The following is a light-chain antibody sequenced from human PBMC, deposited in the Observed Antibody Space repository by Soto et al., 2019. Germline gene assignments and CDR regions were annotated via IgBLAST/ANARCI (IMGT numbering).Light chain of an antibody. Sequence: EIVMTQSPATLSVSPGERATLSCRASQSVSTNLAWYQQKPGQAPRLLIYGASTRATGIPATFSGSGSGTEFTLTISSLQSEDFAVYYCQQYNNWPPEYTFGQGNKLEIK. V-gene: IGKV3-15*01. CDR3: QQYNNWPPEYT. CDR2: GAS. J-gene: IGKJ2*01. CDR1: QSVSTN.